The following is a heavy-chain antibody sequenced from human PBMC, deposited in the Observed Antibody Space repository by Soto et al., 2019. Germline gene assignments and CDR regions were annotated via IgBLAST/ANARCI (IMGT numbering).Heavy chain of an antibody. CDR1: GFTFDDYA. D-gene: IGHD6-19*01. J-gene: IGHJ4*02. V-gene: IGHV3-9*01. Sequence: EVQLVESGGGLVQPGRSLRLSCAASGFTFDDYAMHWVRQAPGKGLEWVSGISWNSGSIGYADSVKGRFTISRDNAKNSLYLQMNSLRAEDTALYYCAKGPIAVAGMADYYFDYWGQGTLVTVSS. CDR2: ISWNSGSI. CDR3: AKGPIAVAGMADYYFDY.